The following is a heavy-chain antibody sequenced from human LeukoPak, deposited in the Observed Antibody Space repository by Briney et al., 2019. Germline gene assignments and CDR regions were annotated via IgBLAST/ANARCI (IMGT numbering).Heavy chain of an antibody. Sequence: GGSLRLSCAASGFRFDNHAMHWVRQVPGRGLEWISGINENSATIAYADSIEGRFTISRDNAKNSLYLQMNSLRTEDTAFYFCARRTVTTSSRGPLDSWGQGTLVTVSS. J-gene: IGHJ4*02. D-gene: IGHD4-17*01. CDR1: GFRFDNHA. CDR3: ARRTVTTSSRGPLDS. CDR2: INENSATI. V-gene: IGHV3-9*01.